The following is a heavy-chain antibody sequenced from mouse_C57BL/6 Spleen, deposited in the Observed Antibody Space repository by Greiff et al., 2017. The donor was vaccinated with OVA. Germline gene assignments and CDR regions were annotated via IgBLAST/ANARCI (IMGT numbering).Heavy chain of an antibody. D-gene: IGHD2-12*01. CDR2: IRLKSDNYAT. J-gene: IGHJ2*01. CDR1: GFTFSNYW. CDR3: AGEVYAGGD. Sequence: EVMLVESGGGLVQPGGSMKLSCVASGFTFSNYWMNWVRQSPEKGLEWVAQIRLKSDNYATHYAESVKGRFTISRDDSKSSVYLQMNNSRAENTGIYYCAGEVYAGGDWGEDTTLTLSS. V-gene: IGHV6-3*01.